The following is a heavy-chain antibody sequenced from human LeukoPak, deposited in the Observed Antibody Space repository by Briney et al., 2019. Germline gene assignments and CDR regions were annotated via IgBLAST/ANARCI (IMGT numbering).Heavy chain of an antibody. CDR2: ISSNGGST. CDR1: GFTFSSYA. D-gene: IGHD6-13*01. J-gene: IGHJ4*02. V-gene: IGHV3-64D*06. Sequence: GGSLRLSCAASGFTFSSYAMSWVRQAPGKGLEYVSAISSNGGSTYYADSVKGRFTISRDNSKNTLYLQMSSLRAEDTAVYYCVITGYSSSWKLMDYWGQGTLVTVSS. CDR3: VITGYSSSWKLMDY.